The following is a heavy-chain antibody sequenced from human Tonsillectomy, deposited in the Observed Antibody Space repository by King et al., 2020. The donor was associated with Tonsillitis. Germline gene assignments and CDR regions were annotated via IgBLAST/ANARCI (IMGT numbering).Heavy chain of an antibody. CDR2: IYYSGST. Sequence: VQLQESGPGLVKPSQTLSLTCTVSGGSISSGGYYWSWIRQHPGKGLEWIGCIYYSGSTYYNPSLKSRLTISVDTSKNQFSLKLSSVTAADTAMYYCASFYFYDSSGYSQWGQGTLVTVSS. CDR1: GGSISSGGYY. CDR3: ASFYFYDSSGYSQ. J-gene: IGHJ4*02. D-gene: IGHD3-22*01. V-gene: IGHV4-31*03.